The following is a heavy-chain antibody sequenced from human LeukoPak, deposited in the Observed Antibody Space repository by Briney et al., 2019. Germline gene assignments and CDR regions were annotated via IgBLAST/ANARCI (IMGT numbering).Heavy chain of an antibody. CDR1: GGSFSGHY. J-gene: IGHJ4*02. CDR2: IYYSGST. CDR3: ARLLGATAY. Sequence: PSETLSLTCAVYGGSFSGHYWSWIRQPPGKGLEWIGSIYYSGSTYYNPSLKSRVTISVDTSKNQFSLKLSSVTAADTAVYYCARLLGATAYWGQGTLVTVSS. V-gene: IGHV4-34*01. D-gene: IGHD1-26*01.